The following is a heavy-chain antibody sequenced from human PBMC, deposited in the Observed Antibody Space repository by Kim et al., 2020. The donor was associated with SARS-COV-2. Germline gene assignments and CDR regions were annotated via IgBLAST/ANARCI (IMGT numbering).Heavy chain of an antibody. J-gene: IGHJ3*02. D-gene: IGHD6-13*01. V-gene: IGHV1-69*13. CDR1: GGTFSSYA. CDR2: IIPIFGTA. CDR3: ARDLVYSSSWYDAFDI. Sequence: SVKVSCKASGGTFSSYAISWVRQAPGQGLEWMGGIIPIFGTANYAQKFQGRVTITADESTSTAYMELSSLRSEDTAVYYCARDLVYSSSWYDAFDIWGQGTMVTVSS.